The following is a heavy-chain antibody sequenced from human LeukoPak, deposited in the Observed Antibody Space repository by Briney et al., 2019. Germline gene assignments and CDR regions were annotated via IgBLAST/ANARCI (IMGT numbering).Heavy chain of an antibody. D-gene: IGHD2-15*01. J-gene: IGHJ4*02. CDR1: GYTFTDYY. CDR3: ARDCSGGSCYFDY. V-gene: IGHV1-2*02. CDR2: INPNSGGT. Sequence: ASVKVSCKASGYTFTDYYMHWVRQAAGQGLEWMGWINPNSGGTNYAQKLQGRVTMTTDTSTSTAYMELRSLRSDDTAVYYCARDCSGGSCYFDYWGQGTLVTVSS.